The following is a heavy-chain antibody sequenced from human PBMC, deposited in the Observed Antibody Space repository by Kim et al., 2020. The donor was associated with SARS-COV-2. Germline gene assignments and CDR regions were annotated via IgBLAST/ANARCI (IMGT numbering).Heavy chain of an antibody. CDR2: MWYDGSTK. CDR1: GFIFSSYG. Sequence: GGSLRLSCAASGFIFSSYGMHWVRQAPGKGLEWVAVMWYDGSTKYYADSVKGRFTISRDNSKNTLYLQMNSLRAEDTAVYYCARDPHLGYDSSGYYYPQEDGTDVWGQGTTVTVSS. V-gene: IGHV3-33*01. CDR3: ARDPHLGYDSSGYYYPQEDGTDV. D-gene: IGHD3-22*01. J-gene: IGHJ6*02.